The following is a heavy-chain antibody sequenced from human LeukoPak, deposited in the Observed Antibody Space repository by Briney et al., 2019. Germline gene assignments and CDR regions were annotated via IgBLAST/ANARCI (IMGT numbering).Heavy chain of an antibody. J-gene: IGHJ4*02. D-gene: IGHD1-26*01. Sequence: GGSLRLSCATSGFTFNDYAMYWVRQAPGKGLEWVSGISWNSRSIAYADSVKGRFTISRDNSKNTAYLQMNSLKTEDTAVYYCTRQGGSYATFDYWGQGTLVTVSS. CDR2: ISWNSRSI. V-gene: IGHV3-9*01. CDR3: TRQGGSYATFDY. CDR1: GFTFNDYA.